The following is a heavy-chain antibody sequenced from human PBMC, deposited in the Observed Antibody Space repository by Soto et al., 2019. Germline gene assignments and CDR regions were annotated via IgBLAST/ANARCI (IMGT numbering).Heavy chain of an antibody. CDR1: GFTFSDYY. V-gene: IGHV3-11*01. D-gene: IGHD1-7*01. CDR3: AREPSNWNYCFDY. CDR2: ISSSGTTI. Sequence: QVLLVESGGGLVKPGGSLRLSCAASGFTFSDYYMSWIRQAPGKGLEWVSYISSSGTTIFYADSLRGRFTISRDNAKKSLYLQMNSLRGQDTAVYYCAREPSNWNYCFDYWGQGTLVTLSS. J-gene: IGHJ4*02.